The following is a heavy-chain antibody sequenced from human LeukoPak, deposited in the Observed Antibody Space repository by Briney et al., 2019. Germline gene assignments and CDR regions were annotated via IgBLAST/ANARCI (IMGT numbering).Heavy chain of an antibody. Sequence: SETLSLTCAVSGGSISSSNWWSWVRQPPGKGLEWIGEIYHSGSTNYNPSLKSRVTISVDKSKNQFSLKLSSVTAADTAVYYCARDSSGYWVGAFDIWGQGTMVTVSS. CDR1: GGSISSSNW. CDR3: ARDSSGYWVGAFDI. CDR2: IYHSGST. D-gene: IGHD3-22*01. V-gene: IGHV4-4*02. J-gene: IGHJ3*02.